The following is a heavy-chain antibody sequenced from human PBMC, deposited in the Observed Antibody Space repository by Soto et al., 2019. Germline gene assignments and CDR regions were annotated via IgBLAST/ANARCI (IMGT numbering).Heavy chain of an antibody. CDR1: GASISSYF. CDR2: ISTSGTS. J-gene: IGHJ3*02. CDR3: AKSVVHQWLVHDAFDI. V-gene: IGHV4-4*07. D-gene: IGHD6-19*01. Sequence: ASETLSLTCTVSGASISSYFWTWIRQPAGKGLDWIGRISTSGTSNYNPSLKSRVTMSVDTSKNHFSLNLSSVTAADTAVYYCAKSVVHQWLVHDAFDIWGQGTLVTVSS.